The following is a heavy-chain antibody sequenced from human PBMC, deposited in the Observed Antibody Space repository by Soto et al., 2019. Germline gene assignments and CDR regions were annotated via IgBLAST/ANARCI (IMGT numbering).Heavy chain of an antibody. CDR2: IIPIFGTA. CDR3: ASPPSGYSDYFDY. J-gene: IGHJ4*02. Sequence: GALVKVSCKASGGTFSSYAISWVRQAPGQGLEWMGGIIPIFGTANYAQKFQGRVTITADESTSTAYMELSSLRSEDTAVYYCASPPSGYSDYFDYWGQGTLVTVSS. CDR1: GGTFSSYA. D-gene: IGHD3-22*01. V-gene: IGHV1-69*13.